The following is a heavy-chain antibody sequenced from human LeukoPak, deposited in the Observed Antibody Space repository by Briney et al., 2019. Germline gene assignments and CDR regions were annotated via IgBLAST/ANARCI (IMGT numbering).Heavy chain of an antibody. V-gene: IGHV4-61*09. J-gene: IGHJ4*02. CDR3: TKGRGI. Sequence: PSETLSLTCTVSGASISSGGYDWYWIRQPAGKGLEGIGHIYSSGSTDYNPSLKSRVTISVATSKNHFSLKLTSVTAADTAVYSCTKGRGIWGQGTLVTVSS. D-gene: IGHD3-10*01. CDR1: GASISSGGYD. CDR2: IYSSGST.